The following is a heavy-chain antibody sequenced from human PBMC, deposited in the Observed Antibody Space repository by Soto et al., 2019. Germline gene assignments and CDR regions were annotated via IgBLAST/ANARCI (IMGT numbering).Heavy chain of an antibody. J-gene: IGHJ4*02. V-gene: IGHV1-46*02. CDR3: VRDGGAWKLVSITVSAL. CDR2: INPSVGST. Sequence: ASVKLSCTSSTYTYNTHYIHWVRQAPGQGLEWVGVINPSVGSTNYAHKLQVRVTMPKDTSPSTAYLELRTLRSDDTAVYYCVRDGGAWKLVSITVSALWVKGTLVPV. D-gene: IGHD6-6*01. CDR1: TYTYNTHY.